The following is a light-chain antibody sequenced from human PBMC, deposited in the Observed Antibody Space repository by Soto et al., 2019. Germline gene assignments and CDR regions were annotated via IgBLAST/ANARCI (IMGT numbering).Light chain of an antibody. V-gene: IGKV3-11*01. J-gene: IGKJ1*01. CDR2: GAS. CDR1: QSVSSY. Sequence: EIVLTQSPATLSLSPGERATLSCRASQSVSSYLAWYQQKPGQAPRLLIYGASNRATGIPARFSGSGSGTDFTLTISSLEPEDSAVYYCQQRSDSWTFGQGTKVKIK. CDR3: QQRSDSWT.